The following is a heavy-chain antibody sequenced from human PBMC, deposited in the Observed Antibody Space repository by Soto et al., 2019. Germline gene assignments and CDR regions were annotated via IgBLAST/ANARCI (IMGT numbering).Heavy chain of an antibody. Sequence: QVQLVQSGGEVKRPGASVKVSCKTSVYTFSNYGITWVRHAPGQPLEWLGWISLYSDGTNYAQKFQGRVSMTTDTSKTTAYMELRSLSSDDTDVYYCARVVPGAEAWFGPWGQGTLVTVSS. CDR2: ISLYSDGT. V-gene: IGHV1-18*01. CDR3: ARVVPGAEAWFGP. J-gene: IGHJ5*02. D-gene: IGHD2-2*01. CDR1: VYTFSNYG.